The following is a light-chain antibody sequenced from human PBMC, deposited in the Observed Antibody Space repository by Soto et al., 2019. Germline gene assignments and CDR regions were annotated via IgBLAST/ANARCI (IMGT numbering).Light chain of an antibody. CDR1: QSVSSSY. J-gene: IGKJ5*01. CDR3: QHYDSLPIT. V-gene: IGKV3-20*01. Sequence: EIVLTQSPGTLSLSSGERATLSCRASQSVSSSYLARYQQKPGQPPRLLIYGASSRATGIPDRFSGSGSGTDFTLTISRLEPEDFAVFYCQHYDSLPITFGQGTRLEIK. CDR2: GAS.